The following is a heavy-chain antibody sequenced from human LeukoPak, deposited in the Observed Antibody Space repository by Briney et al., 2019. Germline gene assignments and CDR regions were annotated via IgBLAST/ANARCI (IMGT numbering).Heavy chain of an antibody. V-gene: IGHV4-4*02. J-gene: IGHJ3*02. CDR2: IHYSGRT. Sequence: SSETLSLTCAVSGGSITNANWWSWVRQPPEKGLEWIGEIHYSGRTNYNPSLKSRVTISVDKSKNHFSLNLNSVAAADTALYYCARSGAWSLDIWGQGTMVTVSS. D-gene: IGHD1-26*01. CDR3: ARSGAWSLDI. CDR1: GGSITNANW.